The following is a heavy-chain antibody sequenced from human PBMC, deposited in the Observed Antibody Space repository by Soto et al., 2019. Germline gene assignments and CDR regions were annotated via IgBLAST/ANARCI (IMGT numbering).Heavy chain of an antibody. V-gene: IGHV4-59*08. D-gene: IGHD6-19*01. CDR2: VSYSGST. CDR1: GGAFNGDY. J-gene: IGHJ5*02. CDR3: ARHGSDSGWFFFDP. Sequence: PSETLSLTCSLSGGAFNGDYWSWILQPPGKGLEWIGFVSYSGSTDYHPSLKSRVTISIDTSKNQFSLKMISVTAADTAVYYCARHGSDSGWFFFDPWGQGALVTVSS.